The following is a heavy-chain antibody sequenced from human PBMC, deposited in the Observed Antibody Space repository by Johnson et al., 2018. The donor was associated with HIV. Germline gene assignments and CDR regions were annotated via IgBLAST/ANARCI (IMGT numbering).Heavy chain of an antibody. CDR2: ISWNGGSA. CDR3: AKDQWSSSWTNDAFDI. V-gene: IGHV3-9*01. J-gene: IGHJ3*02. D-gene: IGHD6-13*01. CDR1: GFTFDDYA. Sequence: VESGGGLVQPGRSLRLSCAASGFTFDDYAMHWVRQVPGKGLEWVSGISWNGGSAAYADSVKGRFTISRDNSKNTLYLQMNSLRAEDTAVYYCAKDQWSSSWTNDAFDIWGQGTMVTVSP.